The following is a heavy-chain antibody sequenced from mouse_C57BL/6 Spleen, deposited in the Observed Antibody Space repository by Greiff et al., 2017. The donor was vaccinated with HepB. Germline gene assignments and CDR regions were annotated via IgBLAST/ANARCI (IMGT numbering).Heavy chain of an antibody. CDR2: IYPGDGDT. Sequence: QVQLQQSGAELVKPGASVKISCKASGYAFSSYWMNWVKQRPGKGLEWIGQIYPGDGDTNYNGKFKGKATLTADKSSSTAYMQLSSLTSEDSAVYFCARLYYGSRGYYAMDYWGQGTSVTVSS. CDR3: ARLYYGSRGYYAMDY. CDR1: GYAFSSYW. J-gene: IGHJ4*01. V-gene: IGHV1-80*01. D-gene: IGHD1-1*01.